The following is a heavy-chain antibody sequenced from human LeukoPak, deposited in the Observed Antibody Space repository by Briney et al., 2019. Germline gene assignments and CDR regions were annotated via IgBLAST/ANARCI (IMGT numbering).Heavy chain of an antibody. J-gene: IGHJ3*02. V-gene: IGHV3-48*04. D-gene: IGHD1-7*01. CDR2: ISSSSSTI. Sequence: GGSLRLSCAASGFTFSSYSMNWVRQAPGKGLEWVSYISSSSSTIYYADSVKGRFTISRDNAKNSLYLQMNSLRAEDTAVYYCARGQMSGTTFAFDIWGQGTMVTVSS. CDR1: GFTFSSYS. CDR3: ARGQMSGTTFAFDI.